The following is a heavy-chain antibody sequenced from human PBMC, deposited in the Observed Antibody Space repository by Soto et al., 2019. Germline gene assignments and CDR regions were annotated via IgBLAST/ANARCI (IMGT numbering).Heavy chain of an antibody. Sequence: QVTLKESGPVLVKPTETLTLRCTVSGLSITDSEMGVSWIRQPPGQPLEWLAHIDSSGEKSYRTFLKSRLAITKDTSKCQIVLTMTIMDPADTATYYCARSHLAVAVSPWFDPWGQGIPVTVSS. D-gene: IGHD6-19*01. CDR3: ARSHLAVAVSPWFDP. CDR1: GLSITDSEMG. CDR2: IDSSGEK. V-gene: IGHV2-26*01. J-gene: IGHJ5*02.